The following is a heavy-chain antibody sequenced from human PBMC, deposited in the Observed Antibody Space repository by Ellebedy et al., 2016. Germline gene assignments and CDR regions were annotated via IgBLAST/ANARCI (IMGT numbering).Heavy chain of an antibody. D-gene: IGHD3-22*01. V-gene: IGHV4-30-2*01. CDR1: GGSISGDGYF. J-gene: IGHJ4*02. CDR3: ARGGYYYDSSFDS. Sequence: SETLSLXXAVSGGSISGDGYFWSWVRQPPGKGLEWIGYIYHSGSTYYNPSLKGRVTISVDRSKNQVSLKLNSVTAADTAVYYCARGGYYYDSSFDSWGQGTLVTVSS. CDR2: IYHSGST.